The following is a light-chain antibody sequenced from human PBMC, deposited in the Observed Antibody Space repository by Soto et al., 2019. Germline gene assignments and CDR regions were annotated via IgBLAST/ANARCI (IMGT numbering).Light chain of an antibody. J-gene: IGLJ2*01. V-gene: IGLV2-8*01. CDR1: SSDVGGYNY. Sequence: QSVLTQPPSASGSPGQSVTISCTGTSSDVGGYNYVSWYQQHPGKAPKLMIYEVSKRPSGVPDRFSGSKSGNTASLTVSGLQAEDEADYYCSSYAGSKTLFGGGTTVTVL. CDR3: SSYAGSKTL. CDR2: EVS.